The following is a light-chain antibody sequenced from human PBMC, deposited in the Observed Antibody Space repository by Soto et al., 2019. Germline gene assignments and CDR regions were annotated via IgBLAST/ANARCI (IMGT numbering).Light chain of an antibody. CDR3: SSYAGSHTYEV. J-gene: IGLJ3*02. CDR2: DVI. CDR1: SSDVGAYNF. V-gene: IGLV2-11*01. Sequence: HSALTQPRSVSGSPGQSVTISCTGTSSDVGAYNFVSWYQQNPGKAPKLILYDVIKRPSGVPDRFSGSKSGNTASLTISGLQTEDEADYHCSSYAGSHTYEVFGGGTKVTVL.